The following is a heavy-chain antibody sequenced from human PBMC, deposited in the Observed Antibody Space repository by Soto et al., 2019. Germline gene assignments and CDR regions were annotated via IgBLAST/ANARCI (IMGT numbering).Heavy chain of an antibody. CDR2: INSASTTI. V-gene: IGHV3-48*02. Sequence: DVQLVESGGGLVQPGGSLRLSCAASGFPFSSYAMHWVRQAPGKGLEWISYINSASTTIFHADSVKGRFTVSRDNAKNSLYLQMSSLRHEDTGVYYCARDLSHWGQGMLVTVSS. CDR3: ARDLSH. J-gene: IGHJ4*02. CDR1: GFPFSSYA.